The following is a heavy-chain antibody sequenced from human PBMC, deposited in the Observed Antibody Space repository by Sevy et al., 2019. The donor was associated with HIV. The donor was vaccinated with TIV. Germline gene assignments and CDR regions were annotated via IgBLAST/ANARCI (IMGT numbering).Heavy chain of an antibody. V-gene: IGHV3-23*01. D-gene: IGHD6-13*01. CDR3: TVWVIEAARGYFDY. Sequence: GGSLRLSCAASGFTFSSYAMSWVRQAPGKGLEWVSAISGSGGSTYSAKSVQGRFTISRDNSKNTLYLQMNSLSAEDTAEYFCTVWVIEAARGYFDYWGQGTLVTVSS. CDR2: ISGSGGST. CDR1: GFTFSSYA. J-gene: IGHJ4*02.